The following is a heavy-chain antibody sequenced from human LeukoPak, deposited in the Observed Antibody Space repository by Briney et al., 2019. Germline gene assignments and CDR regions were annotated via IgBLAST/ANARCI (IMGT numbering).Heavy chain of an antibody. V-gene: IGHV4-31*03. D-gene: IGHD5-12*01. CDR2: IYYSGST. Sequence: SETLSLTCTVSGGSISSGGYYWSWIRQHPGKGLEWIGYIYYSGSTYYNPSLKSRVTISVDTSKNQFSLKLSSVTAADTAVYYCARGPHSGYDWWDYWGQGTLVTVSS. CDR1: GGSISSGGYY. CDR3: ARGPHSGYDWWDY. J-gene: IGHJ4*02.